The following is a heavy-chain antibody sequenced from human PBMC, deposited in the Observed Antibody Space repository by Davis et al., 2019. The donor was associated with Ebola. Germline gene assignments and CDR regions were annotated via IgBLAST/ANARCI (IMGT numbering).Heavy chain of an antibody. V-gene: IGHV4-59*01. CDR1: GGSISSYY. CDR2: IYYSGST. D-gene: IGHD3-22*01. Sequence: PSETLSLTCTVSGGSISSYYWSWIRQPPGKGLEWIGYIYYSGSTNYNPSLKSRVTISVDTSKNQFSLKLSSVTAADTAVYYCARESHYYDSSGPYGGYYGMDVWGQGTTVTVSS. CDR3: ARESHYYDSSGPYGGYYGMDV. J-gene: IGHJ6*02.